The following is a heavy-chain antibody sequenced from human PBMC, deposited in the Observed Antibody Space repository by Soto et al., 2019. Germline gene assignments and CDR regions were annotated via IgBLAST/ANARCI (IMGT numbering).Heavy chain of an antibody. V-gene: IGHV4-34*01. CDR3: ARPTRYSSGWYGY. J-gene: IGHJ4*02. Sequence: SETLSLTCAVYGGSFSGYYWSWIRQPPGKGLEWIGEINHSGSTNYNPSLKSRVTISVDTSKNQFSLKLSSVTAADTAVYYCARPTRYSSGWYGYWGQGTLVTVSS. CDR1: GGSFSGYY. CDR2: INHSGST. D-gene: IGHD6-19*01.